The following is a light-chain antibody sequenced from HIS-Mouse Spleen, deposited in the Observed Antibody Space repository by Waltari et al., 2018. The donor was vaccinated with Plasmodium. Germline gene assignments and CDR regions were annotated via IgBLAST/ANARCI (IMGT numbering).Light chain of an antibody. V-gene: IGLV2-8*01. CDR2: EVS. J-gene: IGLJ1*01. CDR3: SSYAGSSV. Sequence: QSALTQPPSASGSPGQSVTISCTGTSSDVGGYNYVSWYQQHPAKAPKPMIYEVSKRPAGVPYRFSGSKSGNTACLTVSGLQAEDEADYYCSSYAGSSVFGTGTKVTVL. CDR1: SSDVGGYNY.